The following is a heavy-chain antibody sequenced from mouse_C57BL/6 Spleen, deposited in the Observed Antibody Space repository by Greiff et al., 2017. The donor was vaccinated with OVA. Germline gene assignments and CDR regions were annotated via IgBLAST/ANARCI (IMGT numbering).Heavy chain of an antibody. CDR3: ARSLDDYPYYYAMDY. J-gene: IGHJ4*01. V-gene: IGHV1-55*01. Sequence: VQLQQPGAELVKPGASVKMSCKASGYTFTSYWITWVKQRPGQGLEWIGDIYPGSGSTNYNEKFKSKATLTVDTSSSTAYMQLSSLTSEDSAVYYCARSLDDYPYYYAMDYWGQGTSVTVSS. CDR2: IYPGSGST. CDR1: GYTFTSYW. D-gene: IGHD2-4*01.